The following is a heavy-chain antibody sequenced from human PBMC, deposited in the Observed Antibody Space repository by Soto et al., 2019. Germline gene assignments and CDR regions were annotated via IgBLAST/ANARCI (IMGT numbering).Heavy chain of an antibody. CDR2: ISAYNGNT. CDR3: AREGDIVLVPAAIDDYGMDV. Sequence: ASVKVSCKASGYTFTSYGISWVRQAPGQGLKWMGWISAYNGNTNYAQKLQGRVTMTTDTSTSTAYMELRSLRSDDTAVYYCAREGDIVLVPAAIDDYGMDVWGQGTTVTVSS. CDR1: GYTFTSYG. D-gene: IGHD2-2*02. V-gene: IGHV1-18*01. J-gene: IGHJ6*02.